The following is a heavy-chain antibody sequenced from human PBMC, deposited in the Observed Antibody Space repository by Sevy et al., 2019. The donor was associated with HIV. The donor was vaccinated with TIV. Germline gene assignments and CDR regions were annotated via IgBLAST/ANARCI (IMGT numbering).Heavy chain of an antibody. CDR1: GGSFSGYY. Sequence: SETLSLTYAVYGGSFSGYYWSWIRQPPGKGLEWIGEINHNGSTNYNPSLKSRVTISADTSKNQFSLNLSSVTAADTAVYYCAREGYSLGMDVWGQGTTVTVSS. D-gene: IGHD6-13*01. V-gene: IGHV4-34*01. J-gene: IGHJ6*02. CDR3: AREGYSLGMDV. CDR2: INHNGST.